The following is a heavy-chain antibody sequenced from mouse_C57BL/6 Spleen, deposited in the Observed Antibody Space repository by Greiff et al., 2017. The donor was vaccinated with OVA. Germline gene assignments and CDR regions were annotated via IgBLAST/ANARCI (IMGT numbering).Heavy chain of an antibody. D-gene: IGHD2-4*01. Sequence: VQLQQSGPELVKPGASVKISCKASGYAFSSSWMNWVKQRPGKGLEWIGRIDPGDGDTNYNGKFKGKATLTADKSSSTAYMHLSSLTSEDSAVYFCARSAYDYDKGNWGQGTTLTVSS. CDR3: ARSAYDYDKGN. CDR2: IDPGDGDT. V-gene: IGHV1-82*01. CDR1: GYAFSSSW. J-gene: IGHJ2*01.